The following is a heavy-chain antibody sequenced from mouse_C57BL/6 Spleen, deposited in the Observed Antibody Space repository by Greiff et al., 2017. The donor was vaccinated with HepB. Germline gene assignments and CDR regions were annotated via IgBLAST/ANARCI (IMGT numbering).Heavy chain of an antibody. J-gene: IGHJ3*01. V-gene: IGHV1-4*01. Sequence: ESGAELARPGASVKMSCKASGYTFTSYTMHWVKQRPGQGLEWIGYINPSSGYTKYNQKFKDKATLTADKSSSTAYMQLSSLTSEDSAVYYCARARSSFAYWGQGTLVTVSA. CDR2: INPSSGYT. CDR3: ARARSSFAY. CDR1: GYTFTSYT.